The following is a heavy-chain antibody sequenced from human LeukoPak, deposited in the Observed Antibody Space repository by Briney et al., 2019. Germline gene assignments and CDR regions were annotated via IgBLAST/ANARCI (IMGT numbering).Heavy chain of an antibody. D-gene: IGHD3-22*01. J-gene: IGHJ5*02. V-gene: IGHV1-24*01. CDR2: FDPEDGET. CDR1: GYTLTELS. CDR3: ATDRDYYDSSGYSPFDP. Sequence: GASVKVSCKVSGYTLTELSMHWVRQAPGKGLEWMGGFDPEDGETIYAQKIQGRVTMTEDTSTDTAYMELSSLRSEDTAVYYCATDRDYYDSSGYSPFDPWGQGTLVTVSS.